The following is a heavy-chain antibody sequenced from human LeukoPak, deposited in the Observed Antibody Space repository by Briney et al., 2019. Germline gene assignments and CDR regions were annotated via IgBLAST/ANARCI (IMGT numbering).Heavy chain of an antibody. Sequence: GGSLRLSCAASGFPFSTYSTNWVRQAPGKGLEWVSYISGGSSIIKYADSVKGRFTISRDNAKSSLYLQMNSLRDEDTAVYYCARVPGPNFYYAMDVWGQGTTVTVSS. CDR3: ARVPGPNFYYAMDV. J-gene: IGHJ6*02. CDR1: GFPFSTYS. CDR2: ISGGSSII. V-gene: IGHV3-48*02. D-gene: IGHD4/OR15-4a*01.